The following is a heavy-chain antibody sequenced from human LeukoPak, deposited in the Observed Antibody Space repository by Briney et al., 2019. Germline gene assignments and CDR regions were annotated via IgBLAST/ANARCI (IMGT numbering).Heavy chain of an antibody. J-gene: IGHJ4*02. CDR3: AKSSNSSLSRYFDY. CDR1: GFTFSSYA. CDR2: ISGSGGST. D-gene: IGHD2-2*01. V-gene: IGHV3-23*01. Sequence: GGSLRLSCAASGFTFSSYAMSWVRQAPGKGLEWVSDISGSGGSTYYADSVKGRFTISRDNSKNTLYLQMNSLRAEDTAVYYCAKSSNSSLSRYFDYWGQGTLVTVSS.